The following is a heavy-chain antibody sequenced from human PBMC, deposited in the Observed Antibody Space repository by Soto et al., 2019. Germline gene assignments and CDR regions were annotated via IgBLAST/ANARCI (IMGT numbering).Heavy chain of an antibody. CDR2: INHSGST. J-gene: IGHJ5*02. V-gene: IGHV4-34*01. CDR1: GGSLSGYY. D-gene: IGHD2-2*02. Sequence: PSETLSLTCAVYGGSLSGYYWSWIRQPPGKGLEWIWEINHSGSTNYNPSLKSRVTISVDTSKNQFSLKRTSVTAADTAVYYCARGGYCSSTSCYTSWFDPWGQGTLVDVSS. CDR3: ARGGYCSSTSCYTSWFDP.